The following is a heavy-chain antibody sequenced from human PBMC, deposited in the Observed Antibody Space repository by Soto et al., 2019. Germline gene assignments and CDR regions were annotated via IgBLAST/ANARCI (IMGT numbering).Heavy chain of an antibody. Sequence: VQLVESGGGLVQPGGSLRLSCAASGFTFSSYEMNWVRQAPGKGLEWVSYISSSGSTIYYADSVKGRFTISRDNAKNSLYLQMNSLRAEDTAVYYCARDGLWFGEYPYGMDVWGQGTTVTVSS. J-gene: IGHJ6*02. D-gene: IGHD3-10*01. CDR3: ARDGLWFGEYPYGMDV. CDR1: GFTFSSYE. V-gene: IGHV3-48*03. CDR2: ISSSGSTI.